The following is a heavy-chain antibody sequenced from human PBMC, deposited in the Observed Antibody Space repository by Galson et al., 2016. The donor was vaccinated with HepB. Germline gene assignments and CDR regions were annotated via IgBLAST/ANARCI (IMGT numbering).Heavy chain of an antibody. D-gene: IGHD3-16*02. CDR3: AREGPRRISLAKMGFFDY. J-gene: IGHJ4*02. CDR1: GYPFEKCW. Sequence: SLRLSCAASGYPFEKCWLSWVRQAPGKGLEWVANIKQDGSEKYYGDSVKGRFTISRDNARNSVYLQMNDLRVDDTAIYYCAREGPRRISLAKMGFFDYWGRGSLVTVSS. CDR2: IKQDGSEK. V-gene: IGHV3-7*01.